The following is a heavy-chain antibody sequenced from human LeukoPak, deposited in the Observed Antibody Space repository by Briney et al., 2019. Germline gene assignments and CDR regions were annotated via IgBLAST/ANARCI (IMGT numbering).Heavy chain of an antibody. CDR1: RYTFTGYY. V-gene: IGHV1-2*02. CDR2: MDPNRGGT. CDR3: ARQIRRTYGAYEVFDY. D-gene: IGHD4-17*01. Sequence: ASVNVSCKASRYTFTGYYMHWVRQAPGQGLESMGWMDPNRGGTNLAQEFQGRVTLIEDMSKSTVYMDLRSLRSDDTAVYYCARQIRRTYGAYEVFDYWGQGTLVTVSS. J-gene: IGHJ4*02.